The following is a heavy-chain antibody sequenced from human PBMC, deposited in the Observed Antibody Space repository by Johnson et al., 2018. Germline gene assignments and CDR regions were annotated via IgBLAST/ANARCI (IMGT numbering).Heavy chain of an antibody. Sequence: QVQLVQSGAEVKKPGASVKVSCKASGYTFTSYAIHWVRQAPGQRLEWMGWINAGNGNTEYSQKFRDRVPIKRDTSARTAYMELSSLRSEDTAVYYCARDGAVAGTNGNWFDPWGQCSPVTVSS. CDR1: GYTFTSYA. J-gene: IGHJ5*02. CDR2: INAGNGNT. V-gene: IGHV1-3*01. D-gene: IGHD6-19*01. CDR3: ARDGAVAGTNGNWFDP.